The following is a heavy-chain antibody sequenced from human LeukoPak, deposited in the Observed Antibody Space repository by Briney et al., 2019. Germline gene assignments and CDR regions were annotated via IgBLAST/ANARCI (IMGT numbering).Heavy chain of an antibody. J-gene: IGHJ3*02. Sequence: GGSLRLSCAASVFTYSSYWMHWVRQAPGKGLVWVSRINSDGSSTSYADSVKGRFTISRDNAKNTLYLQMNSLRAEDTAVYYCARYPATTVVTPEEAFDIWGQGTMVTVSS. V-gene: IGHV3-74*01. CDR1: VFTYSSYW. CDR2: INSDGSST. D-gene: IGHD4-23*01. CDR3: ARYPATTVVTPEEAFDI.